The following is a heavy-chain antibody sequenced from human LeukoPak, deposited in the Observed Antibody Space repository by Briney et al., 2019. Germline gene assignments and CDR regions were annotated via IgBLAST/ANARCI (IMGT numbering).Heavy chain of an antibody. D-gene: IGHD6-6*01. V-gene: IGHV6-1*01. CDR1: GDSVSRNDAA. Sequence: SQTLSLTRAISGDSVSRNDAAWNWIRQSPSRGLEWLGRTHYGSGWINDYAVSLGSRIVVSADTSKNQFSLQLNSVTPEDTAVYYCARGRRVYYGMDVWGHGTTVTVSS. CDR2: THYGSGWIN. CDR3: ARGRRVYYGMDV. J-gene: IGHJ6*02.